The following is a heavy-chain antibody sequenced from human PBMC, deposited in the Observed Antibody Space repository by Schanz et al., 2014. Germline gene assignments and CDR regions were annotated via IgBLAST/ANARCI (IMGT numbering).Heavy chain of an antibody. V-gene: IGHV3-7*01. CDR3: AREIRNSSPSYYDH. Sequence: VQLVESGGGVVQPGRSLRLSCAASGFSFNNYWMTWFRQAPGKGLEWVANIIHDGSEKFYVESVKGRFTISRDNAKTSLYLQMDAMRAAEKDVSYCAREIRNSSPSYYDHWGQGTLVTVSA. CDR1: GFSFNNYW. J-gene: IGHJ4*02. CDR2: IIHDGSEK. D-gene: IGHD6-6*01.